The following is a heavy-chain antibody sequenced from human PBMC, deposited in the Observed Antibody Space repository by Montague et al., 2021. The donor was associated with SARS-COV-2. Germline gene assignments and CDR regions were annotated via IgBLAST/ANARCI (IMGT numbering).Heavy chain of an antibody. CDR1: GGSISTYY. V-gene: IGHV4-59*01. CDR3: ASPGGYCTGGSCYYVY. Sequence: SETLSLTCSVSGGSISTYYWSWIRQPPGKGLGWIGYIYYSGSTNYNPSLKSRVTISIDTSKNQFSPELSSVTAADMAVYYCASPGGYCTGGSCYYVYWGQGTLVTVSS. D-gene: IGHD2-15*01. J-gene: IGHJ4*02. CDR2: IYYSGST.